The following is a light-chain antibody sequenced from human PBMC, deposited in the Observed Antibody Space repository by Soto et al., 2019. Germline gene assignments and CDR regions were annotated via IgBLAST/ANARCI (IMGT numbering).Light chain of an antibody. J-gene: IGLJ1*01. V-gene: IGLV2-14*01. CDR3: NSYTTSNTRQIV. CDR2: DVS. CDR1: NRDGGGYNY. Sequence: SVVNQPASLEGVSGRANTLSPPRNNRDGGGYNYVSWYQQHPGKAPKFMIYDVSNRPSGVSTRFSGSKSGNTVSLTISGLQAEDEADYYCNSYTTSNTRQIVFGTGTKVTVL.